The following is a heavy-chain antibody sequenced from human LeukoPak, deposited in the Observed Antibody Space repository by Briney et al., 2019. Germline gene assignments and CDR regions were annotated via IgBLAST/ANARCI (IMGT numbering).Heavy chain of an antibody. CDR2: IYSGGGT. D-gene: IGHD6-13*01. CDR3: ARGKHQLAPYGMDV. V-gene: IGHV3-66*01. Sequence: GGSLRLSCAASGFTISSNYMTWVRQAPGKGLEWVSVIYSGGGTYYADSVKGRFTISRDTSKNTLYLQMSGLRADDTAVYYCARGKHQLAPYGMDVWGQGTTVTVSS. J-gene: IGHJ6*02. CDR1: GFTISSNY.